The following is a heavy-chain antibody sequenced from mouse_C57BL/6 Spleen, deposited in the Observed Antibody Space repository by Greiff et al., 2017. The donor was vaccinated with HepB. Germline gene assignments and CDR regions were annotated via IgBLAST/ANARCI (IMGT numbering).Heavy chain of an antibody. CDR2: ISSGSSTI. CDR1: GFTFSDYG. J-gene: IGHJ4*01. CDR3: ARPLITTVVARYAMDY. Sequence: EVQRVESGGGLVKPGGSLKLSCAASGFTFSDYGMHWVRQAPEKGLEWVAYISSGSSTIYYADTVKGRFTISRDNAKNTLFLQMTSLRSEDTAMYYCARPLITTVVARYAMDYWGQGTSVTVSS. V-gene: IGHV5-17*01. D-gene: IGHD1-1*01.